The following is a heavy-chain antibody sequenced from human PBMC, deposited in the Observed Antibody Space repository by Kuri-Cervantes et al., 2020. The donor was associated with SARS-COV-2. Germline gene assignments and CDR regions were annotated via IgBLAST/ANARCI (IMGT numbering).Heavy chain of an antibody. CDR1: GYTFSDYY. V-gene: IGHV3-11*05. J-gene: IGHJ6*02. D-gene: IGHD3-10*01. Sequence: GGSLRLSCAASGYTFSDYYMSWIRQAPGKGLEWVSSISSSSSYIYYADSVKGRFTISRDNSKNSLYLQMNSLRTEDTALYYCAKGGVRGDSYGMDVWGQGTTVTVSS. CDR2: ISSSSSYI. CDR3: AKGGVRGDSYGMDV.